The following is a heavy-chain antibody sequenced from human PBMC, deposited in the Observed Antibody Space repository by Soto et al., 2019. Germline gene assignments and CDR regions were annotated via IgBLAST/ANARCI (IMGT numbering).Heavy chain of an antibody. J-gene: IGHJ5*02. D-gene: IGHD3-22*01. V-gene: IGHV4-59*01. CDR1: GGSISSYY. Sequence: SETLSLTCTVSGGSISSYYWSWIRQPPGKGLEWIGYIYYSGSTNYNPPLKSRVTISVDTSKNQFSLKLSSVTAADTAVYYCARVPDYYDSSGYYSFDPWGQGTLVTVS. CDR2: IYYSGST. CDR3: ARVPDYYDSSGYYSFDP.